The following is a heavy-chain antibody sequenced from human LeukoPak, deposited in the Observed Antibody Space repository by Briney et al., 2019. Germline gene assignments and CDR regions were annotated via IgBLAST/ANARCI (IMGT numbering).Heavy chain of an antibody. V-gene: IGHV3-30*18. CDR3: AKKGKEQWLSHYYYGMDV. CDR1: GFTFSSYG. D-gene: IGHD6-19*01. J-gene: IGHJ6*02. CDR2: MSYDGSNK. Sequence: PGGSLRLSCAASGFTFSSYGMHWVRQAPGKGLGWVAVMSYDGSNKYYADSVKGRFTISRDNSKNTLYLQMNSLRAEDTAVYYCAKKGKEQWLSHYYYGMDVWGQGTTVTVSS.